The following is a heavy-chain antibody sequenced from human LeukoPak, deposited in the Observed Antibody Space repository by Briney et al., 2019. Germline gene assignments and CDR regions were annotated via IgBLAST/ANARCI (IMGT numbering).Heavy chain of an antibody. J-gene: IGHJ4*02. V-gene: IGHV3-48*04. Sequence: GGSLRLSCAASGFTFSSYWMSWVRQAPGKGLEWVSSISRSGSTKYYAASVKGRFTISRDNAKNSLFLQMNSLRAEDTAVYYCARESQTYYYDINGYPRWGNFDYWGQGTLVTVSS. CDR2: ISRSGSTK. CDR1: GFTFSSYW. CDR3: ARESQTYYYDINGYPRWGNFDY. D-gene: IGHD3-22*01.